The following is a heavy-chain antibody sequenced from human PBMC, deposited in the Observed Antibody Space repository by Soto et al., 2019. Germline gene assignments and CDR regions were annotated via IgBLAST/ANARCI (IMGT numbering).Heavy chain of an antibody. CDR3: ARGPYEMVAWTGGMDV. J-gene: IGHJ6*02. CDR1: GGSISSGGYY. CDR2: IYYSGST. Sequence: QVQLQESGPGLVKPSQTLSLTCTVSGGSISSGGYYWSWIRQHPGKGLEWIGYIYYSGSTYYNPSLQSRVTISVDTSKNQFSLKLSSVTAADTAVYYCARGPYEMVAWTGGMDVWGQGTTVTVSS. V-gene: IGHV4-31*03. D-gene: IGHD3-10*01.